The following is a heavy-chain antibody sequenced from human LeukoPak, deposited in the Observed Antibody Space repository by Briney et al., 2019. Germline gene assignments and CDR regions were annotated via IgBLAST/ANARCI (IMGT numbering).Heavy chain of an antibody. CDR1: GGAFSSYA. J-gene: IGHJ4*02. CDR3: ARDCSSTSCYLY. D-gene: IGHD2-2*01. CDR2: IIPIFGTA. V-gene: IGHV1-69*13. Sequence: GASVKVSCKASGGAFSSYAISWVRQAPGQGLEWMGGIIPIFGTANYAQKFQGRVTITADESTSTAYMELSSLRSEDTAVYYCARDCSSTSCYLYWGQGTLVTVSS.